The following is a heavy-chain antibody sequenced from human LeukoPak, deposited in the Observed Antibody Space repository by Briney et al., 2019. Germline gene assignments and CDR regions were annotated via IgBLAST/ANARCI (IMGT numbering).Heavy chain of an antibody. V-gene: IGHV3-66*01. CDR2: IYSGGNT. Sequence: GGSLRLFCAASGFTVSRRYMTWARQAPGKGREWVSVIYSGGNTYYTASVQGRFTISRDNYTNTLCLQMNSRRAEDTAVYYCARSREATSNWFVYWGQGTLVTVSS. J-gene: IGHJ5*01. D-gene: IGHD2-2*01. CDR3: ARSREATSNWFVY. CDR1: GFTVSRRY.